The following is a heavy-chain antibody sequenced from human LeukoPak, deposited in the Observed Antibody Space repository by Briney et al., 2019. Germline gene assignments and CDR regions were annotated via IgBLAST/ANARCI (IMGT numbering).Heavy chain of an antibody. Sequence: SETLSLTCTVSGGSISTYFWSWIRQPPGKGLEWIGYVYYSGTTNYNPSLKSRVTISVDTSKNQFSLSLTSVTAADTAVYYCARGGGSGWYEKIWFDPWGQGTLVTVSS. D-gene: IGHD6-19*01. J-gene: IGHJ5*02. V-gene: IGHV4-59*01. CDR2: VYYSGTT. CDR1: GGSISTYF. CDR3: ARGGGSGWYEKIWFDP.